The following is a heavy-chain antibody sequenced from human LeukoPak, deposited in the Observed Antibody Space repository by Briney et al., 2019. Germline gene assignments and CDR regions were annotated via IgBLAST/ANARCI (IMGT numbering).Heavy chain of an antibody. V-gene: IGHV3-9*01. D-gene: IGHD6-13*01. J-gene: IGHJ4*02. CDR1: GFTFDDYS. CDR3: AKDISSSAGRGTYYFDY. Sequence: SLRLSCAASGFTFDDYSMHCVRQAPGKGLEWVAGIISDSGTTGYADSVKGRFTISRDNAKTSLYLQMNSLRAEDTALYYCAKDISSSAGRGTYYFDYWGQGTLVTVSS. CDR2: IISDSGTT.